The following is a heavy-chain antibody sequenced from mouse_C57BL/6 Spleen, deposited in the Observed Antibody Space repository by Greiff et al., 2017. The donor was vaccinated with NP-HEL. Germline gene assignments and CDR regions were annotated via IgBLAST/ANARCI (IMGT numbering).Heavy chain of an antibody. CDR3: TREGNYGSSDDWYFEV. V-gene: IGHV5-9-1*02. CDR1: GFTFSSYA. CDR2: ISSGGDYI. D-gene: IGHD1-1*01. Sequence: EVQGVESGEGLVKPGGSLKLSCAASGFTFSSYAMSWVRQTPEKRLEWVAYISSGGDYIYYADTVKGRFTISRDKARNTLYLQMSSLKSEDTAMYYCTREGNYGSSDDWYFEVWGTGTTVTVSS. J-gene: IGHJ1*03.